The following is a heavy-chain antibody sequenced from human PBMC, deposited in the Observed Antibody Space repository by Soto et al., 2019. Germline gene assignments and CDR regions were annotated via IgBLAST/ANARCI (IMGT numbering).Heavy chain of an antibody. D-gene: IGHD3-9*01. V-gene: IGHV1-3*01. J-gene: IGHJ4*02. CDR1: GYTFTSYA. CDR2: INAGNGNT. CDR3: AKVGWRGGKRNLTWYSGFDY. Sequence: ASLKVSCKASGYTFTSYAMHWVRQAPGQRLEWMGWINAGNGNTKYSQKFQGRVTITRDTSASTAYMELSSLRSEDTAVYYCAKVGWRGGKRNLTWYSGFDYWGQGTLVTVYS.